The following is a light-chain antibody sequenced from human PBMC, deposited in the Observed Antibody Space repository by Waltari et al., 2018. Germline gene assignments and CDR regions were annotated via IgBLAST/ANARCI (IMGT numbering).Light chain of an antibody. V-gene: IGLV2-23*01. J-gene: IGLJ1*01. Sequence: QSGLTQPASVSGSPGQSVTIPCTGSSSDCVSYNLVSWYQPHPGKAPNLLIYEGTKRPSAMSTRVSASSSGNMASLTISGLQAEDEADYYCCSKGGTTSRYVFGSGTKVIVL. CDR1: SSDCVSYNL. CDR2: EGT. CDR3: CSKGGTTSRYV.